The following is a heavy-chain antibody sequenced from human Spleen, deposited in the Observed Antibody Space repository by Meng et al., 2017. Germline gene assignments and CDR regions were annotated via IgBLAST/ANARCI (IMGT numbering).Heavy chain of an antibody. Sequence: ASVKVSCKASGYTFTNYDINWVRQATGQGLEWMGWMNPNNGNTGYAQNFQGRISMTRDTSIDTAYMELGRLTSEDTAVYYCARSPDYSDSRAYLSKNDYWGQGSLVTVSS. CDR3: ARSPDYSDSRAYLSKNDY. CDR2: MNPNNGNT. D-gene: IGHD3-22*01. V-gene: IGHV1-8*01. CDR1: GYTFTNYD. J-gene: IGHJ4*02.